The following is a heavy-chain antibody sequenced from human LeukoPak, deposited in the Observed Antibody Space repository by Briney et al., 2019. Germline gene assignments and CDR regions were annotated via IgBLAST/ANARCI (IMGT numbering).Heavy chain of an antibody. J-gene: IGHJ5*02. CDR3: ARWGTYGSGSYDWFDP. D-gene: IGHD3-10*01. CDR2: ISSSSRYI. CDR1: GFTFSTYS. V-gene: IGHV3-21*04. Sequence: GGSLRLSCAASGFTFSTYSMNWVRQAPGKGLEWVSSISSSSRYIYYADSAKGRFTISRDNAKNSLYLQMNSLRAEDTALYYCARWGTYGSGSYDWFDPWGQGTLVTVSS.